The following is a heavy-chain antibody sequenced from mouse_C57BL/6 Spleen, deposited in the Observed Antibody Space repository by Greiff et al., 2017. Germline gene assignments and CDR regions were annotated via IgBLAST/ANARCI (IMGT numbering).Heavy chain of an antibody. D-gene: IGHD2-5*01. CDR3: ARSDYYSKGDYFDY. CDR1: GYSFTNYN. CDR2: INPNYGTT. V-gene: IGHV1-39*01. Sequence: EVQLQQSGPELVKPGASVKISCKASGYSFTNYNMNWVKQSNGKSLEWIGVINPNYGTTSYNQKFKGKATVTVDQSSSTAYMQLNSLTTEDSAVYYGARSDYYSKGDYFDYWGQGTTLTVSA. J-gene: IGHJ2*01.